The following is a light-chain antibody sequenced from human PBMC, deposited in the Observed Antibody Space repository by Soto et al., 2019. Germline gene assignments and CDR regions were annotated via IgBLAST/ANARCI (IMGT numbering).Light chain of an antibody. Sequence: EIVMTQSPATLSVSPGERATLSCWASQNINRDLAWYQQKPGQAPRLLIYDASTRATGIPVRFSGSGSGTHFTLPISSLQADDSAVYYCQQDNDWPLTFGGGTKVEIK. J-gene: IGKJ4*01. CDR1: QNINRD. CDR3: QQDNDWPLT. V-gene: IGKV3-15*01. CDR2: DAS.